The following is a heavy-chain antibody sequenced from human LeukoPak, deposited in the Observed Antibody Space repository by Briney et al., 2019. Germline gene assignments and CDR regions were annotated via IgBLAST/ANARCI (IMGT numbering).Heavy chain of an antibody. CDR2: ISSSDNTI. V-gene: IGHV3-48*02. D-gene: IGHD3-10*02. CDR1: GFAFSDYS. Sequence: GGSLILSCAASGFAFSDYSMNWVRQAPGKGLEWVSYISSSDNTIHYADSVKGRSTISRDNAKNSLYLEMNSLRDEDTAVYYCARDLHYYVAMDVWGQGTTVTVSS. J-gene: IGHJ6*02. CDR3: ARDLHYYVAMDV.